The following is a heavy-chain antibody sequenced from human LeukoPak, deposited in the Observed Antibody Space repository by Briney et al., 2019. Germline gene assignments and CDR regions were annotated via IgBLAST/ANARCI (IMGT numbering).Heavy chain of an antibody. CDR2: IYHSGST. CDR3: ARVTDEWFLEWLLEYYFDY. V-gene: IGHV4-38-2*02. CDR1: GYSISSGYY. J-gene: IGHJ4*02. Sequence: SETLSLTCTVSGYSISSGYYWGWIRQPPGKGLEWIGSIYHSGSTYYNPSLKSRVTISVDTSKNQFSLKLSSVTAADTAVYYCARVTDEWFLEWLLEYYFDYWGQGTLVTVSS. D-gene: IGHD3-3*01.